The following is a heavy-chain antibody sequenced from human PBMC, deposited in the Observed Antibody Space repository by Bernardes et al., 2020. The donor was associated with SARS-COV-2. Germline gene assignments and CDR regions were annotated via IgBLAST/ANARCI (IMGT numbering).Heavy chain of an antibody. Sequence: GGSLRLSCVASGFTFTNAWMTWVRQAPGKGLEWVGRINSKIDGGTTDYAAPVKGRFNLLREDSKNTLYLQMNSLKTEDTGIYYCTTGGSVPAAAYYYSGVDVWGQGATVTVSS. D-gene: IGHD2-2*01. V-gene: IGHV3-15*01. CDR2: INSKIDGGTT. CDR1: GFTFTNAW. J-gene: IGHJ6*02. CDR3: TTGGSVPAAAYYYSGVDV.